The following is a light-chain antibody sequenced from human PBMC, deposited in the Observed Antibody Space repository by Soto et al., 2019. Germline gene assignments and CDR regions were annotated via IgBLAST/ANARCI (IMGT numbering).Light chain of an antibody. V-gene: IGKV3-15*01. CDR2: GAS. CDR3: QQYNNWPPYT. CDR1: QSVTTN. J-gene: IGKJ2*01. Sequence: EIVMTQSPATLSVSPGERATLSCGASQSVTTNLAWYQQKPGQARGLLIYGASTRATGIPARFSGSGSGTEFTLTISSPQSEDFAVYYCQQYNNWPPYTFGQGTKLEIK.